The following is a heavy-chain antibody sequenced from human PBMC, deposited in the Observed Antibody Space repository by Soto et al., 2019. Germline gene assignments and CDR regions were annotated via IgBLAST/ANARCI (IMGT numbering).Heavy chain of an antibody. CDR1: GGSFSCYY. D-gene: IGHD5-18*01. CDR2: INHSGST. CDR3: ARGLRKQLWPPVCDY. J-gene: IGHJ4*02. Sequence: SETLSLTCAVYGGSFSCYYWSWIRQPPGKGLEWIGEINHSGSTNYNPSLKSRVTISVDTSKNQFSLKLSSVTAADTAVYYCARGLRKQLWPPVCDYWGQGTLVTVSS. V-gene: IGHV4-34*01.